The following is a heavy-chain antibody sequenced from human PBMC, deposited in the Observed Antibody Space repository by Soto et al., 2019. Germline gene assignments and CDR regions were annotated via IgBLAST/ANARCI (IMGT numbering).Heavy chain of an antibody. D-gene: IGHD4-17*01. CDR3: ARHELYGDKWWYFDL. J-gene: IGHJ2*01. Sequence: GESLKISCKGSGYSFTSYWIGWVRQMPGKGLEWMGIIYPGDSDTRYSPSFQGQVTISADKSISTAYLQWSSRKASDTAMYYCARHELYGDKWWYFDLWGRGTLVTVSS. CDR2: IYPGDSDT. CDR1: GYSFTSYW. V-gene: IGHV5-51*01.